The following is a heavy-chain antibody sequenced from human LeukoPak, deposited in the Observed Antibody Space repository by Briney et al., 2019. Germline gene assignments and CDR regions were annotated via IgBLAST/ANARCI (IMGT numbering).Heavy chain of an antibody. CDR3: ARDLGYSGCDTGGFDP. CDR1: GGSFSGYY. CDR2: INHSGST. Sequence: SETLSLTCAVYGGSFSGYYWSWIRQPPGKGLEWIGEINHSGSTNYNPSLKSRVTISVDTSKNQFSLKLSSVTAADTAVYYCARDLGYSGCDTGGFDPWGQGTLVTVSS. J-gene: IGHJ5*02. V-gene: IGHV4-34*01. D-gene: IGHD5-12*01.